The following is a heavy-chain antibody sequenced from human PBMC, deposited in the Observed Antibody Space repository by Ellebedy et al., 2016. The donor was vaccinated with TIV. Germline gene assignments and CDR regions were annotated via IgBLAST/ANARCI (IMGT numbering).Heavy chain of an antibody. CDR1: GFTFRNFA. CDR2: ISSSGVST. V-gene: IGHV3-23*01. Sequence: GESLKISCAASGFTFRNFAMTWVRQAPGKGLEWVSSISSSGVSTDYADSVRGRVTISRDNSKKPLYLQMNSLRADDSAVYYGAKLDSSGYYYGRFDYWGQGTLVTVSS. CDR3: AKLDSSGYYYGRFDY. D-gene: IGHD3-22*01. J-gene: IGHJ4*02.